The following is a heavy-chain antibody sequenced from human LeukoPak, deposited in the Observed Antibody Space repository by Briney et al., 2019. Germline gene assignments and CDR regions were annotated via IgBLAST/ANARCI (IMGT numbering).Heavy chain of an antibody. CDR2: ISSSSSTI. CDR1: GFTFSSYS. V-gene: IGHV3-48*04. J-gene: IGHJ4*02. Sequence: QTGGSLRLSCAASGFTFSSYSMNWVRQAPGKGLEWVSYISSSSSTIYYADSVKGRFTISRDNAKSSLYLQMSSLRAEDTAVYYWARGSSWSFDYWGRGTLVTVSS. D-gene: IGHD6-13*01. CDR3: ARGSSWSFDY.